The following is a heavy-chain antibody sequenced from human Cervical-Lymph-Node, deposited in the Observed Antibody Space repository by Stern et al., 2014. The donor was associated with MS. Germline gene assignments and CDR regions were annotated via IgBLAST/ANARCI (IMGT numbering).Heavy chain of an antibody. CDR2: IYYSGRN. D-gene: IGHD1-14*01. V-gene: IGHV4-30-4*01. J-gene: IGHJ4*02. Sequence: QLQLQESGPGLVKPSETLSLTCTVSGDSINSGDYYWSWVRQPPGKGLEWIGYIYYSGRNYNNPSLKSRVNISIDTSKKQFSLKLTSVTAADTAVYYCARMKTGLRENRGFDYWGQGTQVTVSS. CDR1: GDSINSGDYY. CDR3: ARMKTGLRENRGFDY.